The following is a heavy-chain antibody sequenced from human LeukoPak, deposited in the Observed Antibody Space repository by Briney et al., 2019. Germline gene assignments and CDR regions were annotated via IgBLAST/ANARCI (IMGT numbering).Heavy chain of an antibody. CDR2: IYSGGST. V-gene: IGHV3-53*01. D-gene: IGHD3-10*01. CDR1: GFTVSSNY. J-gene: IGHJ3*02. CDR3: ARIEKVPVRGVIQDAFDI. Sequence: GGSLRLSCAASGFTVSSNYMSWVRQAPGKGLEWVSVIYSGGSTYYADSVKGRFTISRDNSKNTLYLQMNSLRAEDTAVYYCARIEKVPVRGVIQDAFDIWGQGTMVTVSS.